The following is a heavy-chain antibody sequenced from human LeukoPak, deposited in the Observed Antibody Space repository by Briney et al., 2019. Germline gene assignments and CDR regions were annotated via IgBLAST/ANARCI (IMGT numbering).Heavy chain of an antibody. CDR3: ACGLRDFWSGHLGS. J-gene: IGHJ5*02. Sequence: SETLSLTCTASGYSISSGYYWSWIRQPAGKGLEWIGRFYTSGSTNYNPSLESRVTMSVDTSKNQFSLKLSSVTAADTAVYYCACGLRDFWSGHLGSWGQGTLVTVSS. V-gene: IGHV4-4*07. CDR2: FYTSGST. CDR1: GYSISSGYY. D-gene: IGHD3-3*01.